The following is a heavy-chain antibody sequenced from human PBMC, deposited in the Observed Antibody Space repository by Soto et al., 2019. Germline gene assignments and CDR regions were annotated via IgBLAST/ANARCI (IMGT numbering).Heavy chain of an antibody. D-gene: IGHD4-17*01. V-gene: IGHV1-46*03. J-gene: IGHJ3*02. CDR3: ASDYTAYGLHHRFDN. CDR1: GDTFSRHY. CDR2: INPTGSST. Sequence: QEQLVQSGAEVKTPGASVTISCKASGDTFSRHYIHWVRQAPGQGLEWMGVINPTGSSTSYAQKVQGRVTVTRDTSTSTISMELRSLRSEDTAVYFCASDYTAYGLHHRFDNWGQGTMVTASS.